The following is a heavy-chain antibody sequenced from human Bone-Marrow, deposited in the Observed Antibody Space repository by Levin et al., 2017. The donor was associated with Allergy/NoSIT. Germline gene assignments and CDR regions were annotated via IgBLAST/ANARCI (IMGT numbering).Heavy chain of an antibody. D-gene: IGHD5-12*01. CDR3: ARNRAYDFDS. CDR1: GGSVSSGDYF. V-gene: IGHV4-61*08. Sequence: KASETLSLTCTVSGGSVSSGDYFWSWIRQPPGKGLEWIGYVAKSGNTNYNPSLKSRVTTSIDTSKNQFSLQLNSVTAADTAVYYCARNRAYDFDSWGQGALVTVSS. J-gene: IGHJ5*01. CDR2: VAKSGNT.